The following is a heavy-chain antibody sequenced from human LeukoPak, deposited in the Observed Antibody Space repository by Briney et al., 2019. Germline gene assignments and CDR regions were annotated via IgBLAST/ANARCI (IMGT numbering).Heavy chain of an antibody. CDR3: ARVRITIFGVVIISDAFDI. J-gene: IGHJ3*02. Sequence: GGSLRLSCAASGFIFSRYGIHWVRQAPGKGLEWVSSISSSSSYIYYADSVKGRFTISRDNAKNSLYLQMNSLRAEDTAVYYCARVRITIFGVVIISDAFDIWGQGTMVTVSS. V-gene: IGHV3-21*01. CDR1: GFIFSRYG. CDR2: ISSSSSYI. D-gene: IGHD3-3*01.